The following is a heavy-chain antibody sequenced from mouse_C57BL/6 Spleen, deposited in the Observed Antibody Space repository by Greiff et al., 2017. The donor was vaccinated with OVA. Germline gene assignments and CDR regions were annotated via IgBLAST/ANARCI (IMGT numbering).Heavy chain of an antibody. CDR1: GYSITSGYY. CDR3: AAITTVVATGYFDV. D-gene: IGHD1-1*01. V-gene: IGHV3-6*01. Sequence: EVKLVESGPGLVKPSQSLSLTCSVTGYSITSGYYWNWIRQFPGNKLEWMGYIRYDGSNNYNPSLKNRIPITRDKSKNQFFLKLNSVTTEDTATYYCAAITTVVATGYFDVWGTGTTVTVSS. J-gene: IGHJ1*03. CDR2: IRYDGSN.